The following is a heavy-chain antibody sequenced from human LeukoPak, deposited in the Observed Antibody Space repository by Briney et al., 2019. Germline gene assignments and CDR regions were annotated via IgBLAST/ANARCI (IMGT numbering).Heavy chain of an antibody. CDR3: ARDEGLTVTTGNFDY. Sequence: ASVKVSCKASGYTFTSYGISWVRQAPGQGLEWMGWISAYNGNTNYAQKLQGRVTMTTDTSTSTAYMELRSLRPDDTAVYYCARDEGLTVTTGNFDYWGQGTLVTVSS. V-gene: IGHV1-18*01. CDR2: ISAYNGNT. CDR1: GYTFTSYG. J-gene: IGHJ4*02. D-gene: IGHD4-17*01.